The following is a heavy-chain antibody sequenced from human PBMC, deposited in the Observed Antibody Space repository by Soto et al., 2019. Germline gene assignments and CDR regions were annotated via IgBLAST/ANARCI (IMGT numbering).Heavy chain of an antibody. V-gene: IGHV1-69*05. Sequence: QVQLVQSGAEVKKPGSSVKVSCKASGGTFSSYAISWVRQAPGQGLEWMGGIIPIFGTANYAQKFQGRVTXTXAXSXXTASIAPSSPSSSATAVYSCAPPPISTRYYYAMAVWAQGTTVTVSS. CDR3: APPPISTRYYYAMAV. CDR2: IIPIFGTA. D-gene: IGHD2-2*01. CDR1: GGTFSSYA. J-gene: IGHJ6*02.